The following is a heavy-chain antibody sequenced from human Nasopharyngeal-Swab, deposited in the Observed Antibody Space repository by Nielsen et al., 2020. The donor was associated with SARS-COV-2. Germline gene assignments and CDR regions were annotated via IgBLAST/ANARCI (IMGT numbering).Heavy chain of an antibody. V-gene: IGHV1-18*01. J-gene: IGHJ6*02. CDR2: ISAYNGNT. D-gene: IGHD2-21*02. Sequence: ASVKVSCKASGYTFTSYGISWVRQAPGQGLEWMGWISAYNGNTNYAQKLQGRVTMTTDTSTSTAYMELRSLRYDDTAVYYCARLYCGGDCYSEDYYGMDVWGQGTTVTVSS. CDR3: ARLYCGGDCYSEDYYGMDV. CDR1: GYTFTSYG.